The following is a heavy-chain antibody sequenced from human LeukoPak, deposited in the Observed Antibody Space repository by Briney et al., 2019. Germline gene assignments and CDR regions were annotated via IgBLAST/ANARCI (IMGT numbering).Heavy chain of an antibody. CDR1: GGTFSSYA. V-gene: IGHV1-69*05. CDR2: IITIFGTA. J-gene: IGHJ6*03. D-gene: IGHD3/OR15-3a*01. CDR3: ARGPRLDGTGYYYMDV. Sequence: GSSVKLSFNASGGTFSSYANSWGRQAHGQGLEWMGGIITIFGTANYAQKFQGRVTITTDESTSTAYMELSSLRSEGAAVYYCARGPRLDGTGYYYMDVWGKGSTVTVSS.